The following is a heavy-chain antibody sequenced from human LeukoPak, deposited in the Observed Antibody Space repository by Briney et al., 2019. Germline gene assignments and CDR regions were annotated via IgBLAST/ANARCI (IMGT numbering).Heavy chain of an antibody. Sequence: GGSLRLSCAASGFTFSSYAMHWVRQAPGKGLEYVSAISSNGGNTYYANSVKGRFTISRDNSKNTLYLQMNSLRAEDTAVYYCAKEINDYSNYMYYYYYYGMDVWGQGTTVTVSS. CDR2: ISSNGGNT. J-gene: IGHJ6*02. CDR3: AKEINDYSNYMYYYYYYGMDV. D-gene: IGHD4-4*01. CDR1: GFTFSSYA. V-gene: IGHV3-64*01.